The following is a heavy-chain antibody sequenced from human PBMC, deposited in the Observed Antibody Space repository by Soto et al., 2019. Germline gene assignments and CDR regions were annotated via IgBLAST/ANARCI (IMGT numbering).Heavy chain of an antibody. CDR3: AKDKGVAGTIRYFDL. Sequence: EVQLVESGGGLVKPGGSLRLSCAASGFTLSSYSMNWVRQAPGKGLEWVSSISSSSSYIYYADSVKGRFTISRDNAKNSLYLQMNSLRAEDTALYYCAKDKGVAGTIRYFDLWGRGTLVTVSS. CDR2: ISSSSSYI. V-gene: IGHV3-21*04. CDR1: GFTLSSYS. D-gene: IGHD6-19*01. J-gene: IGHJ2*01.